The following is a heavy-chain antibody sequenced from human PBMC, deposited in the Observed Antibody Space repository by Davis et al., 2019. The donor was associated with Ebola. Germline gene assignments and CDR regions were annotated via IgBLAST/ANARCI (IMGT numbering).Heavy chain of an antibody. D-gene: IGHD3-3*01. J-gene: IGHJ6*03. CDR2: ISSSSSYI. CDR1: GFTFSSYS. CDR3: ARDQWLALKRFLEWSYYMDV. Sequence: GGSLRLSCAASGFTFSSYSMNWVRQAPGKGLEWVSSISSSSSYIYYADLVKGRFTISRDNAKNSLYLQMNSLRAEDTAVYYCARDQWLALKRFLEWSYYMDVWGKGTTVTVSS. V-gene: IGHV3-21*01.